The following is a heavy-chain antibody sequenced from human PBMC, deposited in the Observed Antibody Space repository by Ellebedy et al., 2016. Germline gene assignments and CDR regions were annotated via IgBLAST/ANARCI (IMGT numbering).Heavy chain of an antibody. CDR1: GFTFSSYP. V-gene: IGHV3-48*02. Sequence: GGSLRLSCAASGFTFSSYPMNWVRQAPGKGLEWVSYISRSSSTIYYADSVKGRFTISRDNAKNSLFLQMNSLRDEDTAVYYCARGTGAIDGPFDIWGQGTMVTVSS. D-gene: IGHD1-14*01. J-gene: IGHJ3*02. CDR3: ARGTGAIDGPFDI. CDR2: ISRSSSTI.